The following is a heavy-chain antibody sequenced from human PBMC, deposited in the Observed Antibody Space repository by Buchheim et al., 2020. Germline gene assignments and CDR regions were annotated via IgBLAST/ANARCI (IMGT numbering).Heavy chain of an antibody. Sequence: EMQLVESGGGWVQPGESLRLSCAASGFTVSGNYMSWVRQALGKGLEWVSLIYIDGTTHYGDSVKGRFTFSRDESRNTVFLQMNSMRPEDTGLYYCATGLYYYGSGADFWGQGNL. V-gene: IGHV3-66*02. D-gene: IGHD3-10*01. CDR2: IYIDGTT. CDR1: GFTVSGNY. CDR3: ATGLYYYGSGADF. J-gene: IGHJ4*02.